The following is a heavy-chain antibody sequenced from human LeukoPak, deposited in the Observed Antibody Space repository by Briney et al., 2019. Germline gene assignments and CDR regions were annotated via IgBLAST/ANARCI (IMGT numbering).Heavy chain of an antibody. D-gene: IGHD2-15*01. CDR1: GYTFTSYA. Sequence: GASVKVSCKASGYTFTSYAMHWVRQAPGQGLEWMGGIIPIFGTANYAQKFQGRVTITADESTSTAYMELSSLRSEDTAVYYCARRGGSYYYYGMDVWGQGTTVTVSS. V-gene: IGHV1-69*13. CDR2: IIPIFGTA. J-gene: IGHJ6*02. CDR3: ARRGGSYYYYGMDV.